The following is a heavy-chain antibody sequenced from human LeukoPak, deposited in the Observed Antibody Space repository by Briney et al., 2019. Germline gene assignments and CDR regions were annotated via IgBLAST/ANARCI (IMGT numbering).Heavy chain of an antibody. D-gene: IGHD2-15*01. CDR2: IYYSGST. CDR3: ARGPGPVVTHYYYYYMDV. Sequence: PSETLSLTCTVSGGSISSGGYYWSWLRQHPGKGLEWIGYIYYSGSTYYNPSLKSRVTISVDTSKNQFSLKLSSVTAADTAVYYCARGPGPVVTHYYYYYMDVWGKGTTVTVSS. V-gene: IGHV4-31*03. CDR1: GGSISSGGYY. J-gene: IGHJ6*03.